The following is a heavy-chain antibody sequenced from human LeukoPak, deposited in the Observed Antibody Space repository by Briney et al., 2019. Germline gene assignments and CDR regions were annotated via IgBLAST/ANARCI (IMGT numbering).Heavy chain of an antibody. Sequence: ASVKVSCKASGYSFTGVYIHWVRQARGQGRDWMAWIKPRTCGTNSAQQFKGRITTTRDLSITSAYMEVTSIRSDETGVYYCARGGDDSGLYFASWGQGTLVTVSS. D-gene: IGHD3-22*01. CDR3: ARGGDDSGLYFAS. J-gene: IGHJ4*02. CDR1: GYSFTGVY. V-gene: IGHV1-2*02. CDR2: IKPRTCGT.